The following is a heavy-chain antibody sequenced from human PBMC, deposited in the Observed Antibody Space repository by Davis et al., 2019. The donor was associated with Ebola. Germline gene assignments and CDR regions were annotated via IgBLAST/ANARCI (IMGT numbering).Heavy chain of an antibody. D-gene: IGHD1/OR15-1a*01. V-gene: IGHV1-18*04. J-gene: IGHJ6*03. Sequence: ASVKVSCKASGYSFTNYFVHWVRQAPGQGLEWMGWISVSSDNADYAQKFQGRITITTDTSTSTVYMELGSLRSDDTAVYYCARDHRRTGTTNYFYSMDVWGKGTTITVSS. CDR3: ARDHRRTGTTNYFYSMDV. CDR1: GYSFTNYF. CDR2: ISVSSDNA.